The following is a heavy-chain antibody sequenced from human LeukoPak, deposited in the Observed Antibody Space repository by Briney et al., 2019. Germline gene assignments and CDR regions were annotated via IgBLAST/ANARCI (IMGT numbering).Heavy chain of an antibody. CDR2: ISSSTGNT. CDR3: VRLPLGYCSSTSCLD. Sequence: ASVKVSCKASGYNFNTYGISWVRQAPGQGLEWMGWISSSTGNTKYAQKLQDRVTMTTDTSTSTAYLYLRNLRSDDTAVYYCVRLPLGYCSSTSCLDWGQGVLVTVSS. D-gene: IGHD2-2*01. J-gene: IGHJ4*02. CDR1: GYNFNTYG. V-gene: IGHV1-18*01.